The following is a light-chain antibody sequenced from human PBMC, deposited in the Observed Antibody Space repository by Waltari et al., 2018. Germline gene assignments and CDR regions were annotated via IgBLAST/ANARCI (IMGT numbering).Light chain of an antibody. CDR1: PGISRY. V-gene: IGKV3D-15*03. Sequence: EIVMTQSPATLSVSLGERAPLSCRASPGISRYLAWYQQKPGQAPRRRMSSASMRATGVPFSFSGSGAGTEFTLTISNIQSEDFAVYYCQQYNTWPPWTFGQGTKVEF. J-gene: IGKJ1*01. CDR2: SAS. CDR3: QQYNTWPPWT.